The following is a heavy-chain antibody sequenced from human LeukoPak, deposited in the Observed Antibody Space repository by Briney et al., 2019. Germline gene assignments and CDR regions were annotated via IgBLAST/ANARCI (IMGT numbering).Heavy chain of an antibody. CDR3: ARYGYGDYAPLVG. V-gene: IGHV3-7*05. J-gene: IGHJ4*02. D-gene: IGHD4-17*01. Sequence: PGGSLRLSCAASGFTFSSYWMSWVRQAPGKGLEWVANIKQDGSAKYYVDSVKGRFTISRDNAKNSLYLQMNSLRAEDTAVYYCARYGYGDYAPLVGWGQGTLVTVSS. CDR1: GFTFSSYW. CDR2: IKQDGSAK.